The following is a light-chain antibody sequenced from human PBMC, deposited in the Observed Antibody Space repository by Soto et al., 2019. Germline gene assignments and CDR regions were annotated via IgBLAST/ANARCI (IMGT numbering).Light chain of an antibody. Sequence: QAVVTQEPSLTVSPGGTVTLTCGSNTGSVTSGHYPYWFQQMPGQGPRTLIYDVNKNHSWTPARFSGSLLGGKAALTLSGAQPEDEDEYDCLLTYYGSRVFGGGTMRTVL. V-gene: IGLV7-46*01. CDR3: LLTYYGSRV. CDR1: TGSVTSGHY. CDR2: DVN. J-gene: IGLJ2*01.